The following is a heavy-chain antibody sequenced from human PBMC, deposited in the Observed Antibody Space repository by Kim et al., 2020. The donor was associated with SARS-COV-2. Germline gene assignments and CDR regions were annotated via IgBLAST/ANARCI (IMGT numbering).Heavy chain of an antibody. CDR3: ARDYALVALVTVVHYGMDV. CDR2: ISSSGSTI. V-gene: IGHV3-48*03. CDR1: GFTFSSYE. Sequence: GGSLRLSCAASGFTFSSYEMNWVRQAPGKGLEWVSYISSSGSTIYYADSVKGRFTISRDNAKNSLYLQMNSLRAEDTAIYYCARDYALVALVTVVHYGMDVWGQGTTVTVYS. D-gene: IGHD2-2*01. J-gene: IGHJ6*02.